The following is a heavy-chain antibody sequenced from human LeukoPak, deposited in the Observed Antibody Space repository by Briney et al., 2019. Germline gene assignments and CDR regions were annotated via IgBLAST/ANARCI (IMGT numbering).Heavy chain of an antibody. D-gene: IGHD5-12*01. J-gene: IGHJ4*02. V-gene: IGHV4-61*02. CDR1: GGSISSGSYY. Sequence: SQTLSLTCTVSGGSISSGSYYWSWIRQPAGKGLEWIGRIYTSGSTNYSPSLKSRVTISVDTSKNQFSLKLSSVTAADTAVYYCARLNVAPGYFDYWGQGTLVTVSS. CDR2: IYTSGST. CDR3: ARLNVAPGYFDY.